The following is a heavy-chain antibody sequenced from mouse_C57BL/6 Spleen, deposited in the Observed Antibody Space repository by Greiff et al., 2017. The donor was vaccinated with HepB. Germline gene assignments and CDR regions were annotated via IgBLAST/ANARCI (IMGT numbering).Heavy chain of an antibody. D-gene: IGHD4-1*01. Sequence: EVKLVESGGGLVKPGGSLKLSCAASGFTFSSYTMSWVRQTPEKRLEWVATISGGGGNTYYPDSVKGRFTISRDNAKNTLYLQMSRLRSEDTALYYCARQGGLGRGYYFDYWGQGTTLTVSS. CDR1: GFTFSSYT. CDR2: ISGGGGNT. J-gene: IGHJ2*01. V-gene: IGHV5-9*01. CDR3: ARQGGLGRGYYFDY.